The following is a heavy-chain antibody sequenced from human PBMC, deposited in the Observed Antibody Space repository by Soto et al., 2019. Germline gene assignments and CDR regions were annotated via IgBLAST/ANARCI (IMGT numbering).Heavy chain of an antibody. D-gene: IGHD3-22*01. CDR3: ARNRAPGVEMATIGVVWFDP. Sequence: QVQLVQSGAEVKKPGASVKVSCKASGYTFTSYAMHWVRQAPGQRLEWMGWINAGNGNTKYSQKFQGRVTITRDTSASTAYMELSSLRSEDTAVYYCARNRAPGVEMATIGVVWFDPWGQGTLVTVSS. CDR2: INAGNGNT. CDR1: GYTFTSYA. V-gene: IGHV1-3*01. J-gene: IGHJ5*02.